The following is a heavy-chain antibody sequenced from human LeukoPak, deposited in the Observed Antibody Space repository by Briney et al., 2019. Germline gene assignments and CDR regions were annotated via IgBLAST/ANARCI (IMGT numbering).Heavy chain of an antibody. CDR2: INGGNGDT. CDR3: ARVSPMFRGLYSWNVFDL. Sequence: RASVKVSCKASGYTFNNYAIHWVRQAPGQRLEWMGWINGGNGDTNYSQDFQGRVTFSRDTSSTTAYMELNSLRFEDMAVYYCARVSPMFRGLYSWNVFDLWGQGTMVTVSS. CDR1: GYTFNNYA. D-gene: IGHD3-10*01. J-gene: IGHJ3*01. V-gene: IGHV1-3*03.